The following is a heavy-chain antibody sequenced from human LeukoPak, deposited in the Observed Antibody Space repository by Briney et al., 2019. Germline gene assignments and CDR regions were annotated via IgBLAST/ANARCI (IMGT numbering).Heavy chain of an antibody. CDR1: GGSISSGGYY. CDR2: IYHSGST. D-gene: IGHD2-2*01. V-gene: IGHV4-31*03. Sequence: SQTLSLTCTVSGGSISSGGYYWSWIRQHPGKGLEWIGYIYHSGSTYYNPSLKSRVTISVDTSKNQFSLKLSSVTAADTAVYYCARASVYCSSTSCSDYWGQGTLVTVSS. J-gene: IGHJ4*02. CDR3: ARASVYCSSTSCSDY.